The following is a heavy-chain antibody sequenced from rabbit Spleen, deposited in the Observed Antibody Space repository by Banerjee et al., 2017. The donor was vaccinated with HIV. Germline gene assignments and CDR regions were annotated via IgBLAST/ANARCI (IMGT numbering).Heavy chain of an antibody. CDR2: IYAGSSGNT. CDR1: GFSFNSGYD. Sequence: QSLEESGGGLVKPGASLTLTCKASGFSFNSGYDMCWVRQAPGKGLEWIACIYAGSSGNTCSATWAKGRFTISKTSSTTVTLQMTSLTAADTATYFCARDSGTSFSTYGMDLWGQGTLVTVS. J-gene: IGHJ6*01. D-gene: IGHD8-1*01. V-gene: IGHV1S40*01. CDR3: ARDSGTSFSTYGMDL.